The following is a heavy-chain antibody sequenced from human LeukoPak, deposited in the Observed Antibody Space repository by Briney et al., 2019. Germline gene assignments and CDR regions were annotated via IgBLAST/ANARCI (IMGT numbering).Heavy chain of an antibody. Sequence: GGSLRLSCAASGFTFGSYAMHWVRQAPGKGLEWVAVISYDGSNKYYADSVKGRFTISRDNSKNTLYLQMNSLRAEDTAVYYCAPYYYGSGSPFDYWGQGTLVTVSS. CDR1: GFTFGSYA. CDR3: APYYYGSGSPFDY. J-gene: IGHJ4*02. D-gene: IGHD3-10*01. CDR2: ISYDGSNK. V-gene: IGHV3-30-3*01.